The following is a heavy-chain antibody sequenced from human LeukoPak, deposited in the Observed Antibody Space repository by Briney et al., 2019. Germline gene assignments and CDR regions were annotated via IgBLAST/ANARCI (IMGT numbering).Heavy chain of an antibody. CDR1: GGSISSNNW. CDR3: ARYRRGIVVVPAADWYFDL. Sequence: SETLSLTCAVSGGSISSNNWWNWVRQPPGKGLEWIGEIYHSGSTNYNPSLKSRVTISLDKSKNQFSLKLSSVTAADTAVYYCARYRRGIVVVPAADWYFDLWGRGTPVTVSS. D-gene: IGHD2-2*01. J-gene: IGHJ2*01. V-gene: IGHV4-4*02. CDR2: IYHSGST.